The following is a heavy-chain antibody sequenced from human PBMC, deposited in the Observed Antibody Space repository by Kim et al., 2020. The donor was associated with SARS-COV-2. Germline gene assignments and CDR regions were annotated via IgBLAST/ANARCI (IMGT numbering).Heavy chain of an antibody. CDR3: ARRGPYSSSSMYYYYGMDV. Sequence: GRFTISRDNAKNSLYLQMNSLRAEDTAVYYCARRGPYSSSSMYYYYGMDVWGQGTTVTVSS. V-gene: IGHV3-48*03. J-gene: IGHJ6*02. D-gene: IGHD6-6*01.